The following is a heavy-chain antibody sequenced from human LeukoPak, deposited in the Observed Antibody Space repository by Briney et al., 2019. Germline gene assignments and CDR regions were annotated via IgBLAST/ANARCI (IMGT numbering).Heavy chain of an antibody. V-gene: IGHV3-23*01. CDR1: GFIFSNYG. Sequence: GGSLRLSCAASGFIFSNYGMDWVRQAPGKGLEWVAAISASGSATSYADSVRGRFTISRDNSKNTLYLQMNSLRAEDTAVYYCAKEYGDSALDYWGQGTLVTVSS. D-gene: IGHD4-17*01. J-gene: IGHJ4*02. CDR2: ISASGSAT. CDR3: AKEYGDSALDY.